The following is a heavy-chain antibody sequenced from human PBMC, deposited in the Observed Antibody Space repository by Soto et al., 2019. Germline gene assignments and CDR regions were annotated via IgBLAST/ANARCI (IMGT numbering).Heavy chain of an antibody. CDR2: IWYDGSNK. D-gene: IGHD3-10*01. Sequence: PGGSLRLSCAASGFTFSSYGMHWVRQAPGKGLEWVAVIWYDGSNKYYADSVKGRFTISRDNSKNTLYLQMNSLRAEDTAVYYCATTFYYYGSGSNYGMDVWGQGTTVTVS. CDR3: ATTFYYYGSGSNYGMDV. CDR1: GFTFSSYG. V-gene: IGHV3-33*01. J-gene: IGHJ6*02.